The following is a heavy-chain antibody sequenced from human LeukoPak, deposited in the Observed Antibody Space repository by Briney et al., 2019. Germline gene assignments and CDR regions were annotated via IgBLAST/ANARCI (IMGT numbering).Heavy chain of an antibody. Sequence: GGSLRLSCAASGFTVSSNYMSWVRQAPGKGLEWVSVIYSGGSTYYSDSVKDRFTISRDNSKNTPYLQMNSLRGEDTDVYYCARDLGYSGYGSTGGPDYWGQGTLVTVSS. V-gene: IGHV3-66*01. J-gene: IGHJ4*02. D-gene: IGHD5-12*01. CDR3: ARDLGYSGYGSTGGPDY. CDR1: GFTVSSNY. CDR2: IYSGGST.